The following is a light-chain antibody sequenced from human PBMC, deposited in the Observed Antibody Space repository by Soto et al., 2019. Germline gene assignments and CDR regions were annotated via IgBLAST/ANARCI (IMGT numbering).Light chain of an antibody. CDR1: SSDVGHYNL. J-gene: IGLJ1*01. Sequence: QSALTQPASVSGSPGQSITISCTGTSSDVGHYNLVSWYQQHPGKAPKLMIYEGSKRPSGVSNRFSGSKSGNTASLTISGLQDEDEADYYCCSYAGSYTYVFGTGTKLTVL. V-gene: IGLV2-23*01. CDR3: CSYAGSYTYV. CDR2: EGS.